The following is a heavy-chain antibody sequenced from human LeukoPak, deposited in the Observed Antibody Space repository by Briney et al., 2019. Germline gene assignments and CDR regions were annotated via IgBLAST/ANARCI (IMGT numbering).Heavy chain of an antibody. CDR1: GFIFNEYW. V-gene: IGHV3-7*01. CDR3: ARGPWDSGTYYTVNGDWFDP. D-gene: IGHD3-10*01. J-gene: IGHJ5*02. CDR2: IKRDGSEK. Sequence: GGSLRLSCAASGFIFNEYWMSWVRQAPGKGLEWVANIKRDGSEKYYVDSVKGRFIISRDNAKNSLYLQMNNLRAEDTAVYYCARGPWDSGTYYTVNGDWFDPWGQGALVTVSS.